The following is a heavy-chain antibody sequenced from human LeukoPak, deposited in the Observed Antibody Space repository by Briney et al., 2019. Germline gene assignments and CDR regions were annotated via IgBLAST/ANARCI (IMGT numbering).Heavy chain of an antibody. J-gene: IGHJ4*02. CDR3: ARGPMGLPTYYFDY. V-gene: IGHV3-33*08. CDR2: IWYDGSNK. CDR1: GFTFSYYN. Sequence: GGSLRLSCAASGFTFSYYNMNWVRQAPGKGLEWVAVIWYDGSNKYYADSVKGRFTISRDNSKNTLYLQMNSLGAEDTAVYYCARGPMGLPTYYFDYWGQGTLVTVSS. D-gene: IGHD5-24*01.